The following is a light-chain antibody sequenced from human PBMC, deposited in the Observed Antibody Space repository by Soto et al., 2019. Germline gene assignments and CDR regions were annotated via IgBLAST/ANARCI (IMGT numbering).Light chain of an antibody. CDR2: AAS. J-gene: IGKJ1*01. CDR3: QHCYSTPA. V-gene: IGKV1-39*01. CDR1: QSISSY. Sequence: DIQMTQSPSSLSASVGDRVTITCRASQSISSYLNWYQQKPGKAPKLLIYAASSLQSGVPSRFSGSGSGTDFTTTISRLLPEDFAKYYCQHCYSTPAFGQGTQLEVK.